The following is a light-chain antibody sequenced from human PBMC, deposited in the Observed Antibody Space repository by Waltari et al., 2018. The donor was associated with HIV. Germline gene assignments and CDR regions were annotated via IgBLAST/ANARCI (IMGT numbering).Light chain of an antibody. CDR1: TYDIAYYNY. Sequence: SALAQPASVSGSPGQSVIISCTGSTYDIAYYNYVSWYQHPSGKAPKNLIYEVTNRPSGISSRFSGSKSANTAFLTISGLQLDDEGDYFCSSYTTSGIVVFGGGTKVTVL. CDR2: EVT. J-gene: IGLJ2*01. V-gene: IGLV2-14*01. CDR3: SSYTTSGIVV.